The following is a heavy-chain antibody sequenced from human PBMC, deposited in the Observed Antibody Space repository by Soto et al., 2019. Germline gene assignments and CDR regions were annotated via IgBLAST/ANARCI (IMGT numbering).Heavy chain of an antibody. V-gene: IGHV3-33*01. CDR2: IWYDGSNK. J-gene: IGHJ4*02. CDR3: AREGAGYSYGYGYFDY. CDR1: GFTFSSYG. D-gene: IGHD5-18*01. Sequence: GGSLRLSCAASGFTFSSYGMHWVRQAPGKGLEWVAVIWYDGSNKYYADSVKGRFTISRDNSKNTLYLQMNSLRAEDTAVYYCAREGAGYSYGYGYFDYWGQGTLVTVSS.